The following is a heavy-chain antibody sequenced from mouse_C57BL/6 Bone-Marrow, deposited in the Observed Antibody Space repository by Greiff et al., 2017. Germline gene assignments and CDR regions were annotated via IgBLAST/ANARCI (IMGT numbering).Heavy chain of an antibody. CDR3: ARHGDGYPFAY. Sequence: DVKLVASGGDLVKPGGSLKLSCAASGFTFSSYGMSWVRQTPDKRLEWVATISSGGSYTYYPDSVKGRFTISRDNAKNTLYLQMSSLQSEDTAMYYCARHGDGYPFAYWGQGTLVTVSA. CDR2: ISSGGSYT. J-gene: IGHJ3*01. V-gene: IGHV5-6*02. D-gene: IGHD2-3*01. CDR1: GFTFSSYG.